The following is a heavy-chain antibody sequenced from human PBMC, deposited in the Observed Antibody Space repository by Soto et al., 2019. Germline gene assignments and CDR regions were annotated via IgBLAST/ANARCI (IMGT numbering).Heavy chain of an antibody. Sequence: ASVKVSCKASGYTFTSYGISWVRQAPGQGLEWMGWISAYNGNTNYAQKLQGRVTMTTDTSTSKAYMELRSLRSDDTAVYYCARVTTGTNLIYYYYYYMDVWGKGTTVTVSS. V-gene: IGHV1-18*01. CDR1: GYTFTSYG. CDR2: ISAYNGNT. J-gene: IGHJ6*03. D-gene: IGHD1-1*01. CDR3: ARVTTGTNLIYYYYYYMDV.